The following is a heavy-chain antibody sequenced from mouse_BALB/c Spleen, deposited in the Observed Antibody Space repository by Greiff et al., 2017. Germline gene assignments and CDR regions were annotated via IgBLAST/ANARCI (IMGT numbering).Heavy chain of an antibody. Sequence: QVQLQQSGPELVKPGASVKMSCKASGYTFTSYYIHWVKQRPGQGLEWIGWIYPGDGSTKYNEKFKGKTTLTADKSSSTAYMLLSSLTSEDSAIYFCASTATDYYAMDYWGQGTSVTVSS. J-gene: IGHJ4*01. CDR2: IYPGDGST. D-gene: IGHD1-2*01. V-gene: IGHV1S56*01. CDR3: ASTATDYYAMDY. CDR1: GYTFTSYY.